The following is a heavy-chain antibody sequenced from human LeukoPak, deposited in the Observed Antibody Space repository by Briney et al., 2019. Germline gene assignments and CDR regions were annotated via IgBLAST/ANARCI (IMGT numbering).Heavy chain of an antibody. CDR1: GFTFSIYW. CDR3: ARDLLLWFGELLYRDYYGMDV. Sequence: PGGSLRLSCAASGFTFSIYWMHWVRQAPGKGLVWVSRINSDGSSTNYADSVKGRFTISRDNAKNTLYLQMNSLRAEDTAVYYCARDLLLWFGELLYRDYYGMDVWGQGTTVTVSS. J-gene: IGHJ6*02. V-gene: IGHV3-74*01. D-gene: IGHD3-10*01. CDR2: INSDGSST.